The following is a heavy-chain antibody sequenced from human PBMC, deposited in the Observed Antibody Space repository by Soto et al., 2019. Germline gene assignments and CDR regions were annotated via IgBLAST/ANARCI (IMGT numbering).Heavy chain of an antibody. CDR2: ILPGDSDT. J-gene: IGHJ4*02. Sequence: PGESLKISCKAIGYTFTNYWIGWVRQTPGKGLEWMGIILPGDSDTRYNPSFESQVTVSADESISTAYLQWNTLKASDTAMYYCVRPNFGALTHFDFWGRGTLVTVSS. V-gene: IGHV5-51*01. CDR1: GYTFTNYW. CDR3: VRPNFGALTHFDF. D-gene: IGHD3-16*01.